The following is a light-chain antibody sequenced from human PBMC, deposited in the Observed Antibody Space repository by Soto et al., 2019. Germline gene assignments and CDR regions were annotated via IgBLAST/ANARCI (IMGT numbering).Light chain of an antibody. Sequence: PGERATLSCRASQSVSNNYLAWYQQKPGQAPRLVIYGASNRATGIPDRFSASGPGTDFTLTISRLEPEDFAVYYCQQYISSPLTFGQGTKVDIK. V-gene: IGKV3-20*01. CDR3: QQYISSPLT. CDR1: QSVSNNY. CDR2: GAS. J-gene: IGKJ1*01.